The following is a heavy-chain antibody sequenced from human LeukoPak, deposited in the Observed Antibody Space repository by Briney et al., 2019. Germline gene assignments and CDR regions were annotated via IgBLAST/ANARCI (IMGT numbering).Heavy chain of an antibody. V-gene: IGHV3-21*01. J-gene: IGHJ3*02. Sequence: RGSLRLSCVGSGFTFSSYRMSWVRQAPGKGLEWVSSISSSSIISIYYADSVKGRSTISRDNAKNSLYLQMNSLRAEDTAVYYCASGLLYGSGSYVNDAFDIWGQGTLVTVSS. D-gene: IGHD3-10*01. CDR2: ISSSSIISI. CDR3: ASGLLYGSGSYVNDAFDI. CDR1: GFTFSSYR.